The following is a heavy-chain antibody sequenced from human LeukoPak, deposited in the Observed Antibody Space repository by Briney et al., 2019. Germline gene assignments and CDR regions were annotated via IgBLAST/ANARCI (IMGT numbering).Heavy chain of an antibody. J-gene: IGHJ6*03. CDR3: ARGLSAYYYYYMDV. V-gene: IGHV1-8*01. CDR1: GYTFTSYD. Sequence: GASVKVSCKASGYTFTSYDINWVRQATGQGLEWMGWMNPNSGNTGYAQKFQGRVTMTRNTSISTAYMELSSLRSEDTAVYYCARGLSAYYYYYMDVWGEGTTVTVSS. CDR2: MNPNSGNT. D-gene: IGHD2/OR15-2a*01.